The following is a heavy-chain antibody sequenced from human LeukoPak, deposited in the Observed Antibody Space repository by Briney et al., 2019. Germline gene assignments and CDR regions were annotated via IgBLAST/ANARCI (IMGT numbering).Heavy chain of an antibody. CDR3: ARDNYDNSGYYFDY. J-gene: IGHJ4*02. V-gene: IGHV4-4*02. CDR2: IYHSGRT. Sequence: GSLRLSCAASGFTVSSYYMNWVRQAPGKGLEWIGEIYHSGRTNYTPSLKSRVTISVDKSKNQLSLKLSSVTAADTAVYYCARDNYDNSGYYFDYWGQGTLVTVSS. D-gene: IGHD3-22*01. CDR1: GFTVSSYY.